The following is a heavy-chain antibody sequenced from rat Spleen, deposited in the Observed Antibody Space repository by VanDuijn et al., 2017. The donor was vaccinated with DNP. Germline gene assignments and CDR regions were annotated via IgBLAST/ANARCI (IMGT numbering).Heavy chain of an antibody. CDR1: GFTFSNYD. D-gene: IGHD3-8*01. CDR3: AREFPWAHYFDY. Sequence: EVQLVESGGGLVQPGRSMKLSCAASGFTFSNYDMAWVRQAPTKGLEWVASISFDGSITYYRDSVKGRFTISRDNAKSTLFLQMDSLRSEDTATYYCAREFPWAHYFDYWGQGVMVTVSS. J-gene: IGHJ2*01. V-gene: IGHV5-25*01. CDR2: ISFDGSIT.